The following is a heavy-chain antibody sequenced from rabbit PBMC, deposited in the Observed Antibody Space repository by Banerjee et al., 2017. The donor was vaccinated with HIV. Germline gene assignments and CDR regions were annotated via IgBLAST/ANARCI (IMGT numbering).Heavy chain of an antibody. CDR1: GFDLSSSYY. V-gene: IGHV1S45*01. Sequence: QEQLEESGGGLVKPEGSLTLTCKASGFDLSSSYYISWVRQAPGKGLEWIARIYVVGGGGADYASWAKGRFTGSKTSSTTVTLQMTSLTAADTATYFCARDQSYDDYGDYLDTRLDLWGPGTLVTV. CDR3: ARDQSYDDYGDYLDTRLDL. CDR2: IYVVGGGGA. J-gene: IGHJ3*01. D-gene: IGHD2-1*01.